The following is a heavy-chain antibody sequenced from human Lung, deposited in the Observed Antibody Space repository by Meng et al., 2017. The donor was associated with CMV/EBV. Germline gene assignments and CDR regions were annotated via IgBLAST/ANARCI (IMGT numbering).Heavy chain of an antibody. D-gene: IGHD7-27*01. J-gene: IGHJ4*02. V-gene: IGHV1-58*01. CDR2: IVVETGNT. CDR1: GFTFISSS. CDR3: ARDHNWGPDY. Sequence: SVXVSCKASGFTFISSSVQWVRQARGQPLEWVGWIVVETGNTNYAQKFEEKVTISRDMSTNTAYMELTRLTSDDTAVYYCARDHNWGPDYWGQGTLVTVSS.